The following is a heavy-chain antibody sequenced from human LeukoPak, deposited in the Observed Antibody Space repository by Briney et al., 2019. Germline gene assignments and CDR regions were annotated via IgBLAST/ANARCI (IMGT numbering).Heavy chain of an antibody. V-gene: IGHV3-23*01. Sequence: PGGSLRLSCAASGFTFSSYGMSWVRQAPGKGLEWVSAISGSGGSTYYADSVKGRFTISRDNSKNTLYLQMNSLRAEDTAVYYCAKQGRDWLRDYYYYMDVWGKGTTVT. CDR1: GFTFSSYG. CDR3: AKQGRDWLRDYYYYMDV. D-gene: IGHD3-9*01. CDR2: ISGSGGST. J-gene: IGHJ6*03.